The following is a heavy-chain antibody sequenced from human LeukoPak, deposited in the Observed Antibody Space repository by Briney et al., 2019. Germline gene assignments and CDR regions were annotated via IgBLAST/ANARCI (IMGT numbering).Heavy chain of an antibody. J-gene: IGHJ4*02. Sequence: GGSLRLSWVASGFTFSSYWMPWVRQAPGKGLVWVSRISNEGSDINYADSVKGRFTVSRDDAKNTVYLQMNSLRAEDTAVYYCARPKYSSAWFGIFDSWGQGAPVTVSS. CDR2: ISNEGSDI. CDR1: GFTFSSYW. D-gene: IGHD6-19*01. V-gene: IGHV3-74*01. CDR3: ARPKYSSAWFGIFDS.